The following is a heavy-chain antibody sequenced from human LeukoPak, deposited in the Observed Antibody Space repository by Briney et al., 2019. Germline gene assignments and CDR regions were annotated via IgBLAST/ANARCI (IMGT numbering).Heavy chain of an antibody. D-gene: IGHD4-11*01. CDR1: GFTFSTSA. V-gene: IGHV3-21*01. Sequence: PGGSLRLSCEVFGFTFSTSAMSWVRQAPGKGLEWVSSISSSSSYIYYADSVKGRFTISRDNAKNSLYLQMNSRRAEDTAVYYCARLMTTVTPNYYYYMDVWGKGTTVTVSS. J-gene: IGHJ6*03. CDR3: ARLMTTVTPNYYYYMDV. CDR2: ISSSSSYI.